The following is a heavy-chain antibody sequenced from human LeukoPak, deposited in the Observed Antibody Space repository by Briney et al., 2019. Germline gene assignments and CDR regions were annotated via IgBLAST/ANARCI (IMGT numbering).Heavy chain of an antibody. V-gene: IGHV1-2*02. Sequence: ASVKVSCKASGYTFTGYYMHWVRQAPGQGLEWMGWINPNSGGTNYAQKFQGRVTMTRDTSISTAYMELSRLRSYDTAVYYCARDPITIFGENYYYMDVWGKGTTVTVSS. CDR1: GYTFTGYY. D-gene: IGHD3-3*01. CDR2: INPNSGGT. CDR3: ARDPITIFGENYYYMDV. J-gene: IGHJ6*03.